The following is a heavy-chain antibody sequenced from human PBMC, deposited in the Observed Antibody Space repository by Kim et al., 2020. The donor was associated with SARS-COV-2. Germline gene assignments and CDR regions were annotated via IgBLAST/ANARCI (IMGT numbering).Heavy chain of an antibody. V-gene: IGHV3-21*01. D-gene: IGHD6-6*01. J-gene: IGHJ4*02. CDR1: GFTFSSYS. CDR3: ARDGKYSSSIPFDY. CDR2: ISSSSYI. Sequence: GGSLRLSCAASGFTFSSYSMNWVRQAPGKGLEWVSSISSSSYIYYADSVKGRFTISRDNAKNSLYLQMNSLRAEDTAVYYCARDGKYSSSIPFDYWGQGTLVTVSS.